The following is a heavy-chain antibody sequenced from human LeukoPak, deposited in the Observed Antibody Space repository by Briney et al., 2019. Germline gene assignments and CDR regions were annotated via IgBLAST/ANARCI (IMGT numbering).Heavy chain of an antibody. D-gene: IGHD5-24*01. CDR2: IYYSGST. CDR1: GGSISSSSYY. CDR3: ARDGDGYNNFDY. V-gene: IGHV4-39*07. J-gene: IGHJ4*02. Sequence: SETLSLTCTVSGGSISSSSYYWGWIRQPPGKGLEWIGSIYYSGSTYYNPSLKSRVTISVDTSKNQFSLKLSSVTAADTAVYYCARDGDGYNNFDYWGQGTLVTVSS.